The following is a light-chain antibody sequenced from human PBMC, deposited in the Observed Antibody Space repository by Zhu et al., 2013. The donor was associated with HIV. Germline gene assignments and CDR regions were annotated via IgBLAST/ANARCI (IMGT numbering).Light chain of an antibody. CDR2: DAS. Sequence: EIQMTQTPSTLPASVGDRVTITCRASQSVSKWVAWYQQKPGKAPKLLIYDASTLETGVPLRFRGSGSGTEFTLTISSLHPDDFATYYCQQYNSYSWNFGQGTKIEIK. CDR3: QQYNSYSWN. J-gene: IGKJ1*01. CDR1: QSVSKW. V-gene: IGKV1-5*01.